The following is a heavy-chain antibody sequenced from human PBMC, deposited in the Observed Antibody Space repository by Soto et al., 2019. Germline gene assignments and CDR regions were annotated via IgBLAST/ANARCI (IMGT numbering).Heavy chain of an antibody. CDR3: ARGRVDYGDYYSYFDY. CDR1: GGSISSGGYY. Sequence: QVQLQESGPGLVKPSQTLSLTCTVSGGSISSGGYYWSWIRQHPGKGLEWIGYIYYSGSTYYNPSLKSRVTISVATSKNQFSLKLSSVTAADTAVYYCARGRVDYGDYYSYFDYWGQGTLVTVSS. J-gene: IGHJ4*02. D-gene: IGHD4-17*01. V-gene: IGHV4-31*03. CDR2: IYYSGST.